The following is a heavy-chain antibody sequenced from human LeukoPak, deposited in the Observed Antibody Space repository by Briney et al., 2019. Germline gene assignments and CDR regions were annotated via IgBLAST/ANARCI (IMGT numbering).Heavy chain of an antibody. J-gene: IGHJ4*02. V-gene: IGHV1-2*02. CDR2: IDPNSGGT. CDR1: GYTFTGYY. CDR3: ARELYYYDSSGYYPLDY. Sequence: GASVKVSCKASGYTFTGYYMHWVRQAPGQGLEWMGWIDPNSGGTNYAQKFQGRVTMTRATSISTAYMELSRLRSDDTAVYYCARELYYYDSSGYYPLDYWGQGTLVTVSS. D-gene: IGHD3-22*01.